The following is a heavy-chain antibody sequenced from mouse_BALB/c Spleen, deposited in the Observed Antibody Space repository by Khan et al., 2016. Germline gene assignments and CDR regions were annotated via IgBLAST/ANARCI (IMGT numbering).Heavy chain of an antibody. CDR1: GYSFTGYF. CDR2: INPYNGDT. D-gene: IGHD3-3*01. J-gene: IGHJ4*01. V-gene: IGHV1-37*01. CDR3: GRGTLYAMDY. Sequence: VQLKEPGPELVKPGASVKISCKASGYSFTGYFMNWVKQSHGKSLEWIGRINPYNGDTFYNQKFKGKATLTVVKSSSTAHMELLSLTSEDSAVYYCGRGTLYAMDYWGQGTSVTVSS.